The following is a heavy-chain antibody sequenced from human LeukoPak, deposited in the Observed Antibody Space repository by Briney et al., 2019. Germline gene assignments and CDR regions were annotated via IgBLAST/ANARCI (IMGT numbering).Heavy chain of an antibody. D-gene: IGHD5-18*01. CDR3: AKDLAAMVYYDAFDI. J-gene: IGHJ3*02. CDR2: ISGSGGSK. V-gene: IGHV3-23*01. Sequence: GGSLRLSCAASGFTFSSYAMSWVRQAPGKGLEWVSAISGSGGSKYYPDSVKGRFTISRDNSKNTLYLQMNSLRAEDTAVYYCAKDLAAMVYYDAFDIWGQGTMVTVSS. CDR1: GFTFSSYA.